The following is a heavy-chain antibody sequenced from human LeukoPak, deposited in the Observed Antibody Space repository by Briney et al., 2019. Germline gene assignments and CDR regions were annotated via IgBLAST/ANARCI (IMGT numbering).Heavy chain of an antibody. V-gene: IGHV3-53*01. J-gene: IGHJ6*03. Sequence: GGSLRLFCSASGFTVSSNYLTWVRQAPGKGLQWVSLIDSGGSTYFADSVKGRFTISRDTSENTLYLHMNSLRAEDTAVYYCARRAPTVTYYYYYYMDVWGKGTTVTVSS. CDR3: ARRAPTVTYYYYYYMDV. CDR1: GFTVSSNY. D-gene: IGHD4-11*01. CDR2: IDSGGST.